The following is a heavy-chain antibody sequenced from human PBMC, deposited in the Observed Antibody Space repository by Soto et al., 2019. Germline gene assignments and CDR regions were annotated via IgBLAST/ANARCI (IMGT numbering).Heavy chain of an antibody. CDR2: IDPSDSYT. CDR1: GYSFTSYW. CDR3: ARRTTYYYDSSGYYYGY. J-gene: IGHJ4*01. D-gene: IGHD3-22*01. Sequence: GESLKISCKGSGYSFTSYWISLVRQIPGKGLEWMGRIDPSDSYTNYSPSFQGHVTISADKSISTAYLQWSSLKASDTAMYYCARRTTYYYDSSGYYYGYCGHGTLVTVSS. V-gene: IGHV5-10-1*01.